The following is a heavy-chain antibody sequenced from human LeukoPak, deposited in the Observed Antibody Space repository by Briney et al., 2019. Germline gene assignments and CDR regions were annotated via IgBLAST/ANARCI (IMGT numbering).Heavy chain of an antibody. D-gene: IGHD6-13*01. Sequence: GASVKVSCKASGYTFTSYYMHWVRQAPGQGLEWMGIINPGGGGTSYAQKFQGRVTMTRDTSTSTLYMELSSLTSEDTAVYYCARDRLAASWYAFDYWGQGILVTVSS. J-gene: IGHJ4*02. CDR1: GYTFTSYY. V-gene: IGHV1-46*01. CDR3: ARDRLAASWYAFDY. CDR2: INPGGGGT.